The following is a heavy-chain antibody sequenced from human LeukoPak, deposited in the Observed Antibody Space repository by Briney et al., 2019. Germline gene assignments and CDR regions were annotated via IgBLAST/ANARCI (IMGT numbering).Heavy chain of an antibody. J-gene: IGHJ4*02. D-gene: IGHD5-18*01. CDR2: ISSSGSTV. CDR1: GFTFSNYY. V-gene: IGHV3-11*01. CDR3: ARVDTDMVMGY. Sequence: GGSLRLSCAASGFTFSNYYMSWIRQAPGKGLEWVSYISSSGSTVYYADSVKGRFTISRDNAKNSLYLQMNSLRAEDTAVYYCARVDTDMVMGYWGQGTLVTVSS.